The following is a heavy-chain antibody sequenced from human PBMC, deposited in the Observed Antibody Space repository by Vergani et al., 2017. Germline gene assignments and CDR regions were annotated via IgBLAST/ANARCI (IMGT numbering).Heavy chain of an antibody. Sequence: EVQLEESGGGLVLPGRSLRLSCVASGFTSAGYAMHWVRQAPGKGLEWVSGISWNSNSIGYADSVKGRFTISRDNAKNSLYLQMNSLRAEDTALYYCAKLCGGDCYSADYWGQGTLVTVSS. CDR1: GFTSAGYA. J-gene: IGHJ4*02. D-gene: IGHD2-21*01. CDR2: ISWNSNSI. V-gene: IGHV3-9*02. CDR3: AKLCGGDCYSADY.